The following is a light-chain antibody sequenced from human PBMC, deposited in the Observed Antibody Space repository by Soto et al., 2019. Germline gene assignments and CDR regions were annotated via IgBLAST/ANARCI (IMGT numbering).Light chain of an antibody. J-gene: IGLJ2*01. V-gene: IGLV1-36*01. Sequence: SVLTQPPSVSEAPRQRVTISCSGSSSNIGNNAVNWYQQLPGKAPKLLIYYDDLLPSGVSDRFSGSKSCTSASLAISGLQSEDEADYYCAAWDDSLKGPVFGGGTKLTVL. CDR3: AAWDDSLKGPV. CDR2: YDD. CDR1: SSNIGNNA.